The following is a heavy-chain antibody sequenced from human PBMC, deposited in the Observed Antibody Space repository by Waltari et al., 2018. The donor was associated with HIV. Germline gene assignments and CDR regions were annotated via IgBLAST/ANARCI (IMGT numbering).Heavy chain of an antibody. D-gene: IGHD2-8*01. CDR3: AKSMRDLRPSAFDV. V-gene: IGHV3-23*01. Sequence: EVQLLESGGGLVQPGGSLRLSGGASGFNFGXXXXSWVRQAPGKGPEWVSALSGSGSTASYADYVKGRFTISRDFSNNTLFLQMNNLRAEDTAVYFCAKSMRDLRPSAFDVWGQGTMVAISS. J-gene: IGHJ3*01. CDR2: LSGSGSTA. CDR1: GFNFGXXX.